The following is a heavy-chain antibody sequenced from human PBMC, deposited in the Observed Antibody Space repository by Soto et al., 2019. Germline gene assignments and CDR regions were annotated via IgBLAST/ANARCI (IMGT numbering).Heavy chain of an antibody. V-gene: IGHV4-39*01. Sequence: SETLSLTCTVSGGSISSSSYYWGWIRQPPGKGLEWIGSIYYSGSTYYNPSLKSRVTISVDTSKNQFSLKLSSVTAADTAVYYCARRRFGGVLWFGYGMDVWGQGTTVTVS. J-gene: IGHJ6*02. D-gene: IGHD3-10*01. CDR1: GGSISSSSYY. CDR3: ARRRFGGVLWFGYGMDV. CDR2: IYYSGST.